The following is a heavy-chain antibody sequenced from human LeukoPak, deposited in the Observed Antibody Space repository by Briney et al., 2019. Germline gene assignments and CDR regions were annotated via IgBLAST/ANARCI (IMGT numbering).Heavy chain of an antibody. J-gene: IGHJ4*02. CDR2: ISSSSSYI. CDR1: GFTFSSYS. CDR3: ARDYRFSMGASEFDY. V-gene: IGHV3-21*01. D-gene: IGHD3-16*02. Sequence: KTGGSLRLSCAASGFTFSSYSMNWVRQAPGKGLEWVSSISSSSSYIYYADSVKGRFTISRDNSKNTLYLQMNSLRAEDTAVYYCARDYRFSMGASEFDYWGQGTLVTVSS.